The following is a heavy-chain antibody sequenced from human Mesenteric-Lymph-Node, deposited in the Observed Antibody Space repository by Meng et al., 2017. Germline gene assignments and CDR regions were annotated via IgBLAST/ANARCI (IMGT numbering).Heavy chain of an antibody. Sequence: EVQLVESGGGLVKPGGSLRRSCAASGFTYSSYTMNWVRRAPGKGLEWVSSISSSSNYIYSADSVKGRFTIYRDNAKNSLYLQMNSLRAEDTAVYYCARDTPGLLFDYWGQGTPVTVSS. CDR1: GFTYSSYT. J-gene: IGHJ4*02. D-gene: IGHD5-18*01. V-gene: IGHV3-21*01. CDR3: ARDTPGLLFDY. CDR2: ISSSSNYI.